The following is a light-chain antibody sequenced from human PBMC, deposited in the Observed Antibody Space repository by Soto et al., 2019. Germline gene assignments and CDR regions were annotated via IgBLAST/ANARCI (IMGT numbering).Light chain of an antibody. J-gene: IGLJ1*01. Sequence: QSVLTQPRSVSGSPGQSVTISCTGSSSDVAKYEYVSWYQQNPGKAPKLLIYDVTKRPSGVPDRFSGSKFGNTASLTISGPRPEDDADYFCCSHAGSYTFVFGSGTKVTVL. V-gene: IGLV2-11*01. CDR2: DVT. CDR1: SSDVAKYEY. CDR3: CSHAGSYTFV.